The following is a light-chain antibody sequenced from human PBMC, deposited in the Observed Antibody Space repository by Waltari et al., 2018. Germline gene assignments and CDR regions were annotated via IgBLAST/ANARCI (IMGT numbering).Light chain of an antibody. CDR1: RSNIGAGYD. CDR3: QSYDSSLSGPWV. V-gene: IGLV1-40*01. CDR2: GSS. Sequence: QSVLTQPPSVSGAPGQRVTISCTGSRSNIGAGYDVHWYQQLPGTAPKLLIYGSSDRPSGGPDRFSGSKSGTSASLAITGLQAEDEADYYCQSYDSSLSGPWVFGGGTKLTVL. J-gene: IGLJ3*02.